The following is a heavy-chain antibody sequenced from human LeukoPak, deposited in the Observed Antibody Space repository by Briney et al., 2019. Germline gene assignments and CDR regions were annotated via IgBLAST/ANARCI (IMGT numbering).Heavy chain of an antibody. Sequence: SETLSLTCTVSGGSISSGSYYWSWIRQPAGKGLEWIGRIYTSGSTNYNPSLKSRVTMSVDTSKNQFSLKLNSVTAADTAVYYCASPRRGGSYYRPFDYWGQGTLVTVSS. D-gene: IGHD1-26*01. J-gene: IGHJ4*02. V-gene: IGHV4-61*02. CDR3: ASPRRGGSYYRPFDY. CDR2: IYTSGST. CDR1: GGSISSGSYY.